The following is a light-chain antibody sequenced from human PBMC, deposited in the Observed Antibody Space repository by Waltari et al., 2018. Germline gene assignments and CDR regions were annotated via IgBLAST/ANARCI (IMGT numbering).Light chain of an antibody. J-gene: IGLJ2*01. V-gene: IGLV2-14*03. CDR1: SGDIGSSDY. Sequence: QSALTQPASVSGSPGQSITISCTGTSGDIGSSDYVSWYQQHSDKAPKLIIYAVTTRPSGVSNRFSGSKSGTSASLTISGLQADDEANYYCCSYTSDITWIFGGGTKLTVL. CDR2: AVT. CDR3: CSYTSDITWI.